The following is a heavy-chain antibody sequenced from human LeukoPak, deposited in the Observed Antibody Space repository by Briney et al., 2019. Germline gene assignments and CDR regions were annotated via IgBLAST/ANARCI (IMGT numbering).Heavy chain of an antibody. J-gene: IGHJ1*01. D-gene: IGHD2-2*01. Sequence: PGGSLRLXCAASGFTFSSYAMSWVRQAPGKGPEWVSAISGSGGSTYYADSVKGRFTISRDNSKNTLYLQMNSLRAEDTAVYYCAKQIWDIVVVPAAMEHRGQGTLVTVSS. CDR3: AKQIWDIVVVPAAMEH. V-gene: IGHV3-23*01. CDR1: GFTFSSYA. CDR2: ISGSGGST.